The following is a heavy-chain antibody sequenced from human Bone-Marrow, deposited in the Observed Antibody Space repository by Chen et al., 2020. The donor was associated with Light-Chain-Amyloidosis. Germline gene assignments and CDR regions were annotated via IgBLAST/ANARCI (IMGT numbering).Heavy chain of an antibody. CDR1: GFSFSTYW. V-gene: IGHV3-74*01. J-gene: IGHJ4*02. D-gene: IGHD3-9*01. CDR2: TNSAGTST. CDR3: ARTTLRYLDY. Sequence: EVLLVESGGEAVQPGGSLRLSCTASGFSFSTYWMHWVRQSPGKGLVSVSRTNSAGTSTTYADSVKGRFTVSRDNTKNTMYLEMNSLRVEDTAVYYCARTTLRYLDYWGQGTLVTVSS.